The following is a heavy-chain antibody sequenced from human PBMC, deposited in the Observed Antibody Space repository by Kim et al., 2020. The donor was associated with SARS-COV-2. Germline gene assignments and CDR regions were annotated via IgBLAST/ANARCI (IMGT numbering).Heavy chain of an antibody. Sequence: FQGRVTITADKSTSTAYMELSSLRSEDTAVYYCARDRELYGDYGAYYFDYWGQGTLVTVSS. V-gene: IGHV1-69*04. D-gene: IGHD4-17*01. CDR3: ARDRELYGDYGAYYFDY. J-gene: IGHJ4*02.